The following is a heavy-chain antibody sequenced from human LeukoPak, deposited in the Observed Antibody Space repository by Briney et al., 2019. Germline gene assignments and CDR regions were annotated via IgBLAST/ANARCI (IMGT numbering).Heavy chain of an antibody. CDR1: GDSIISNIYW. CDR2: TFYTGRT. V-gene: IGHV4-39*01. Sequence: PSETLSLTCTVSGDSIISNIYWWDWVRLPPGKGLEWIGATFYTGRTFYSPSLKSRVTISVDTSKNQFSLDLSSATTADTAVYYCARRRHNFDFYDVWGQGTRVTVSS. D-gene: IGHD3/OR15-3a*01. CDR3: ARRRHNFDFYDV. J-gene: IGHJ3*01.